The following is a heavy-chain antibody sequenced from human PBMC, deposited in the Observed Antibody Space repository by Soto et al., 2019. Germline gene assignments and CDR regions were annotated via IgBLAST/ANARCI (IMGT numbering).Heavy chain of an antibody. CDR1: GYTFTGYY. J-gene: IGHJ3*02. V-gene: IGHV1-2*04. Sequence: QVQLVQSGAEVKKPGASVKVSCKASGYTFTGYYMHWVRQAPGQGLEWMGWINPNSGGTNYAQKFQGWVTMTRDTSISTAYMELSRLRYDDTAVYYCARVKCSGGSCPPDAFDIWGQGTMVTVSS. CDR3: ARVKCSGGSCPPDAFDI. D-gene: IGHD2-15*01. CDR2: INPNSGGT.